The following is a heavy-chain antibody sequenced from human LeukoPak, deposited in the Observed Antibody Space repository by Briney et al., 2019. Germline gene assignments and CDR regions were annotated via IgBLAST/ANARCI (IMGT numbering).Heavy chain of an antibody. CDR3: ARKPHYDILTGYYKGGKYYFDY. CDR1: GGSFSGYY. Sequence: SETLSLTCAVYGGSFSGYYWSWIRQPPGKGLEWIGEINHSGSTNYNPSLKSRVTISVDTSKIQFSLKLSSVTAADTAVYYCARKPHYDILTGYYKGGKYYFDYWGQGTLVTVSS. D-gene: IGHD3-9*01. V-gene: IGHV4-34*01. J-gene: IGHJ4*02. CDR2: INHSGST.